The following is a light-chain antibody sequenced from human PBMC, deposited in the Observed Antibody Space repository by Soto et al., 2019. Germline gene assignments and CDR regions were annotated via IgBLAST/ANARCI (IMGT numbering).Light chain of an antibody. V-gene: IGLV2-11*01. CDR1: SSDVGGYNY. CDR3: CSYAGSYTLVV. Sequence: QSALTQPRSVSGSPGQSVTISCTGTSSDVGGYNYVSWYQQHPGKAPKLMIYDVSKRPSGVPDRFSGSKSGNTASLTISGLQAEDEADYYCCSYAGSYTLVVFVGGTQLTVL. CDR2: DVS. J-gene: IGLJ2*01.